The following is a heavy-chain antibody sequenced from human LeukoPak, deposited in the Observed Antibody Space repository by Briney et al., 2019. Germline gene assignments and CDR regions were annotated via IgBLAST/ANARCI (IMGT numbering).Heavy chain of an antibody. CDR3: ARTGSGSYYIDY. J-gene: IGHJ4*02. CDR2: IYYSGST. Sequence: SETLSLTCTVSGGSISSYYWSWIRQPPGKGLEWIGYIYYSGSTNYNPSLKSRVTISVDTSKNRFSLKLSSVTAADTAVYYCARTGSGSYYIDYWGQGTLVTVSS. CDR1: GGSISSYY. D-gene: IGHD3-10*01. V-gene: IGHV4-59*01.